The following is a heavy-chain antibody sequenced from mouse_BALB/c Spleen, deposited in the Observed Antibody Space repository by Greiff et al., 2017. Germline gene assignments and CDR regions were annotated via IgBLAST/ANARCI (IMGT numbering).Heavy chain of an antibody. J-gene: IGHJ2*01. Sequence: VQLQQSGAELVKPGASVKLSCTASGFNIKDTYMHWVKQRPEQGLEWIGRIDPANGNTKYDPKFQGKATITADTSSNTAYLQLSSLTSEDTAVYYCARLYGSSYPDYWGQGTTLTVSS. CDR1: GFNIKDTY. V-gene: IGHV14-3*02. CDR2: IDPANGNT. CDR3: ARLYGSSYPDY. D-gene: IGHD1-1*01.